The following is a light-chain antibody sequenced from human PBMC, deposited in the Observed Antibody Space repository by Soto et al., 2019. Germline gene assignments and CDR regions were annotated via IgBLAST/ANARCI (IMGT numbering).Light chain of an antibody. J-gene: IGLJ2*01. CDR2: DVY. Sequence: QSALTQPASVSGSPGQSITISCTGTSSDVGGYDYVSWYQQLPGKAPRLMIYDVYNRPSGVSNRFSGSRSGNTASLTISGLQAEDEADYYCSSYTAPTSPWLGGGTALPV. V-gene: IGLV2-14*03. CDR3: SSYTAPTSPW. CDR1: SSDVGGYDY.